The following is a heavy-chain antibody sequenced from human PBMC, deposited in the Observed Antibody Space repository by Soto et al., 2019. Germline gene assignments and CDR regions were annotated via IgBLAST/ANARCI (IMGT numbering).Heavy chain of an antibody. V-gene: IGHV4-4*02. D-gene: IGHD2-2*02. CDR2: IYHSGST. Sequence: SETLSLTCAVSSGSISSSNWWSWVRQPPGKGLEWIGEIYHSGSTYYNPSLKSRVIISVDTSKNQFSLSLTSVTAADTAVYYCAREYTYGSNFFDCWGQGALVTVSS. CDR3: AREYTYGSNFFDC. CDR1: SGSISSSNW. J-gene: IGHJ4*02.